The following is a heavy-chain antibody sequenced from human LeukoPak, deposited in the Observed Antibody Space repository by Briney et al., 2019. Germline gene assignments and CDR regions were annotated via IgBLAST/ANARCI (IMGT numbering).Heavy chain of an antibody. CDR1: GGSFSGYY. CDR3: ARGRTLLY. V-gene: IGHV4-34*01. CDR2: INHSGST. J-gene: IGHJ4*02. Sequence: PSETLSLTCAVYGGSFSGYYWSWIRQPPGMGLEWIGEINHSGSTNYNPSLKSRVTISVDTSKNQFSLKLSSVTAADTAVYYCARGRTLLYWGQGTLVTVSS. D-gene: IGHD1-26*01.